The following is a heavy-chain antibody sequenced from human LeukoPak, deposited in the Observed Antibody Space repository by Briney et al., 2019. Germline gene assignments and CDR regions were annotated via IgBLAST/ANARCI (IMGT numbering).Heavy chain of an antibody. J-gene: IGHJ4*02. D-gene: IGHD1-26*01. V-gene: IGHV1-69*05. Sequence: SVKVSCKASGTTFSRSAIRWARQAPGQSLEWRGGVIPILGTTNYAQKFQDRVSITTDESTSTAYMEVSSRRSVDTAVYYCARDDGSATLGFVSWGQGTLVTVSS. CDR3: ARDDGSATLGFVS. CDR1: GTTFSRSA. CDR2: VIPILGTT.